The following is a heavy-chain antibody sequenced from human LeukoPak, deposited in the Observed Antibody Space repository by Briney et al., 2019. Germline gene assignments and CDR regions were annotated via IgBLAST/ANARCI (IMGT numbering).Heavy chain of an antibody. CDR3: AKLPSGSYTSYYFDY. Sequence: PGGSLRLSCAASGFTFSSYAMSWVRQAPGKGLEWVSAISGSGGSTYYADSVKGRFTISRDNSKNTLYLQMNSLRAEDTAVYYCAKLPSGSYTSYYFDYWGQGTLVTVSS. V-gene: IGHV3-23*01. CDR1: GFTFSSYA. J-gene: IGHJ4*02. CDR2: ISGSGGST. D-gene: IGHD3-10*01.